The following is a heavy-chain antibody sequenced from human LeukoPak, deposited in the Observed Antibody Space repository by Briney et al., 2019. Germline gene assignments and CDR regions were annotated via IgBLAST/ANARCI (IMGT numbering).Heavy chain of an antibody. CDR1: GGSISSSNW. Sequence: PSGTLSLTCAVSGGSISSSNWWSWVRQPPGKGLEWIGEIYHSGSTNYNPSLKSRVTISVDTSKNQFSLKLSSVTAADTAVYYCARTVSISWLDPWGQGTLVTVSS. J-gene: IGHJ5*02. CDR2: IYHSGST. CDR3: ARTVSISWLDP. V-gene: IGHV4-4*02. D-gene: IGHD3-16*01.